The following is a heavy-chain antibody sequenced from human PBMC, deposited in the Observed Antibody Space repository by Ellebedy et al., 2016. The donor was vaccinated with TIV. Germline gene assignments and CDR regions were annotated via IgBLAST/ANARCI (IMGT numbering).Heavy chain of an antibody. CDR2: IWYDGSNK. J-gene: IGHJ6*02. CDR1: GFSFDDYA. V-gene: IGHV3-33*08. D-gene: IGHD2-15*01. Sequence: GESLKISCAASGFSFDDYAMHWVRQAPGKGLEWVAVIWYDGSNKYYADSVKGRFTISRDNSKNTLYLQMNSLRAEDTAVYYCARDPALSPADYYYYGMDVWGQGTTVTVSS. CDR3: ARDPALSPADYYYYGMDV.